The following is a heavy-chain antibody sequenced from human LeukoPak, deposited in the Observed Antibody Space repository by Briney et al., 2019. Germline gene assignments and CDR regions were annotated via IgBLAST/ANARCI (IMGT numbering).Heavy chain of an antibody. CDR2: ISPDGTYK. CDR1: GFTSSTYS. D-gene: IGHD2-2*01. Sequence: GGSLRLSCAASGFTSSTYSMTWARQAPGKGLEWVSSISPDGTYKYYADSVKGRFAISRDNAKNSLYLQMNSLRVEDTAVYYCTRHADVAVVPLATGATNWFDPWGQGTQVTVSS. V-gene: IGHV3-21*01. CDR3: TRHADVAVVPLATGATNWFDP. J-gene: IGHJ5*02.